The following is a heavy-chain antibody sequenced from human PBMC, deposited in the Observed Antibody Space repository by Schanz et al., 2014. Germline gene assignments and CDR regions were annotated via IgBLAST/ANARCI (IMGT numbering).Heavy chain of an antibody. CDR1: GFPFSSYW. CDR3: AKTPREYCNYDNCPNWFDS. Sequence: VQLVDSGGGLVKPGGSLRLSCTASGFPFSSYWMHWVRQVPGKGLVWVSRIKSDGSSTSYADSVKGRFTISRDNAKNTLYLQMNSLRAEDTAVYYCAKTPREYCNYDNCPNWFDSWGQGTLVTASS. CDR2: IKSDGSST. J-gene: IGHJ5*01. V-gene: IGHV3-74*02. D-gene: IGHD2-15*01.